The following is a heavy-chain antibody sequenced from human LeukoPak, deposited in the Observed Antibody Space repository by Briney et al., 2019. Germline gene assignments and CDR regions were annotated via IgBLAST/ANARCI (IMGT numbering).Heavy chain of an antibody. CDR1: GGSISTYY. CDR3: ARARVPYAYYFDS. D-gene: IGHD2-2*01. J-gene: IGHJ4*02. CDR2: IFYTGST. V-gene: IGHV4-59*01. Sequence: SETPSLTCTVSGGSISTYYWSWIRQPPGKGLEWIGYIFYTGSTNYNPSLKSRVTVSVDTSKNQLSLKLSSVTPADTAVYYCARARVPYAYYFDSWGQGALVTVSS.